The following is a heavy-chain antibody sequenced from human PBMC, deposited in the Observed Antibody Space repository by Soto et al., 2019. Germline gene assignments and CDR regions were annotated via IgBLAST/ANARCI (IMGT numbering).Heavy chain of an antibody. CDR3: ARAYSGSYFDY. Sequence: NPSETLSLTCTVSGGSVNSGIYYWSWIRQPPGKGLEWIGYIYYSGSTNYNPSLKSRVTISVDTSKNQFSLKLSSVTAADAAVYYCARAYSGSYFDYWGQGXLVTVYS. CDR1: GGSVNSGIYY. D-gene: IGHD1-26*01. V-gene: IGHV4-61*01. J-gene: IGHJ4*02. CDR2: IYYSGST.